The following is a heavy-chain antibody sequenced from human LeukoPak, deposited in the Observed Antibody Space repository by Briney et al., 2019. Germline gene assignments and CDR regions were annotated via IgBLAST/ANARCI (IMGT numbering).Heavy chain of an antibody. CDR1: GYSFTSYW. Sequence: PGESLKISCKGSGYSFTSYWIGWVRQMPGKGLEWMGIIYPGDSDTRYSPSFQGQVTISADKSISTAYLQWSSLKASDTAMYYCASQREYYYGSGSSYDAFDNWVQGTMVTVSS. J-gene: IGHJ3*02. CDR2: IYPGDSDT. D-gene: IGHD3-10*01. V-gene: IGHV5-51*01. CDR3: ASQREYYYGSGSSYDAFDN.